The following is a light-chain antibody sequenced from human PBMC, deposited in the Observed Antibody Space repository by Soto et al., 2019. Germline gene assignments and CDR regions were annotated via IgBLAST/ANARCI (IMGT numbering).Light chain of an antibody. Sequence: QSALTQPPSASGSPGQSVTISCTGTSSDVGLYNYVSWYQQHPGKAPKLMIYEVSKRPSGVPDRFSGSKSGITASLTVSGLQAEDEADYYCSSYAGSNNYVVFGGGTKLTVL. J-gene: IGLJ2*01. CDR1: SSDVGLYNY. V-gene: IGLV2-8*01. CDR2: EVS. CDR3: SSYAGSNNYVV.